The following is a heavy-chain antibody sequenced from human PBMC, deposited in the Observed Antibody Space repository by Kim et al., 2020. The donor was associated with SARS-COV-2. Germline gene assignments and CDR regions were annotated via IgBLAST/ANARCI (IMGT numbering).Heavy chain of an antibody. J-gene: IGHJ4*02. Sequence: GGSLRLSCAASGFTFSSYWMHWFGQAPGKGLVWVSHIKSDGSIANYADSVKGRFTISRDNAKNTLYLQMNSLRAEDTAVYFCARPKSYGSIDYWGQGTLVTVSS. V-gene: IGHV3-74*01. CDR3: ARPKSYGSIDY. CDR2: IKSDGSIA. D-gene: IGHD5-18*01. CDR1: GFTFSSYW.